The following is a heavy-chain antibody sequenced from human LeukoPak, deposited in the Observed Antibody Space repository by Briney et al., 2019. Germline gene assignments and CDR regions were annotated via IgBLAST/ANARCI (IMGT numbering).Heavy chain of an antibody. CDR1: GYTFTVSF. J-gene: IGHJ4*02. D-gene: IGHD6-13*01. Sequence: SVKVSRQTSGYTFTVSFMHWVGQAPAQGLEWMGCINTNSGGTKYEHKFQGRVTMSRDTAISTAYMELSRLRSDDTAVYFCARGGIRTAASNFDYWGQGTLVTVSS. V-gene: IGHV1-2*07. CDR2: INTNSGGT. CDR3: ARGGIRTAASNFDY.